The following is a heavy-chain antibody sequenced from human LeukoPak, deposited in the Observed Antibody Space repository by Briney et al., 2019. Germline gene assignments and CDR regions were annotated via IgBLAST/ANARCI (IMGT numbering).Heavy chain of an antibody. J-gene: IGHJ4*02. D-gene: IGHD3-22*01. CDR2: ISGSGGST. CDR1: GFTFSSYA. V-gene: IGHV3-23*01. CDR3: AKDRAPGGIVLVPPWY. Sequence: GGSLRLSCAASGFTFSSYAMSWVRQAPGKGLEWVSAISGSGGSTYYADSVKGRFTISRDNSKNTLYLQMNSLRAEDTAVYYCAKDRAPGGIVLVPPWYWGQGTLVTVSS.